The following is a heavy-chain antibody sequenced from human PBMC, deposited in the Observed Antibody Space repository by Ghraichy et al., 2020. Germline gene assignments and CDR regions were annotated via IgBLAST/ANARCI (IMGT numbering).Heavy chain of an antibody. J-gene: IGHJ4*02. CDR1: GGSISSSSYY. Sequence: SETLSLTCTVSGGSISSSSYYWGWIRQPPGKGLEWIGSIYDSGSTYYNPSLKSRVTISVDTSKNQFSLKLSSVTAADTAVYYCARGPLAMVTYFDYWGQGTLVTVSS. CDR2: IYDSGST. D-gene: IGHD5-18*01. V-gene: IGHV4-39*01. CDR3: ARGPLAMVTYFDY.